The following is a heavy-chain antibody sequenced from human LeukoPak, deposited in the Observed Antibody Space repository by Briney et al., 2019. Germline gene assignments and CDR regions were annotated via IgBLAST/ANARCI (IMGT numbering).Heavy chain of an antibody. CDR3: ASWGITGTTYHWFDP. D-gene: IGHD1-7*01. CDR2: IYTSGST. CDR1: GGSISSNY. J-gene: IGHJ5*02. V-gene: IGHV4-4*09. Sequence: SETLSLTCTVSGGSISSNYWSWVRQPPGKGLEWIGYIYTSGSTNYNPSLKSRVTISVDTSKNQFSLKLSSVTAADTAVYYCASWGITGTTYHWFDPWGQGTLVTVSS.